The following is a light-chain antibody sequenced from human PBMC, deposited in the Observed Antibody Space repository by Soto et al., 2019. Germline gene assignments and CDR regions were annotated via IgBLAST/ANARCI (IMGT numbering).Light chain of an antibody. J-gene: IGLJ1*01. V-gene: IGLV2-14*01. CDR2: EVS. CDR3: SSYTSSSTGV. Sequence: QTALTQRASVSGSPGQSLTISCTGTSSDVCGYNYVSWYQQHPGKAPKLMIYEVSNRPSGVSNRFSGSKSGNTASLTISGLQAEDEADYYCSSYTSSSTGVFGTGTKVTVL. CDR1: SSDVCGYNY.